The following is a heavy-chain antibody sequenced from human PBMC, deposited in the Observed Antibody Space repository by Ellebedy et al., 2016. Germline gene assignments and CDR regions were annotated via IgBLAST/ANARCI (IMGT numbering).Heavy chain of an antibody. Sequence: ASVKVSCKASGYTFTSYAISWVRQAPGQGLEWMGRIIPILSITNYAQKFQDRVTITADKSTSTAYMELSSLRSEDTAVYYCARSLYSSSWYAPYYYYGMDVWGQGTTVTVSS. J-gene: IGHJ6*02. D-gene: IGHD6-13*01. V-gene: IGHV1-69*04. CDR2: IIPILSIT. CDR1: GYTFTSYA. CDR3: ARSLYSSSWYAPYYYYGMDV.